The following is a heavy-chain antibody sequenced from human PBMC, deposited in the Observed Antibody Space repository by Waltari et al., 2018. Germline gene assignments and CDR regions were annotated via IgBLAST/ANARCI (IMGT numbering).Heavy chain of an antibody. CDR3: ARRAPPYYFDY. J-gene: IGHJ4*02. V-gene: IGHV3-30*03. Sequence: HWVRQAPGKGLDWVAVISYDASSLHYADSVKGRFTISRDNSKNILYLQMNGLRPDDTAVYYCARRAPPYYFDYWGRGTLVTVSS. D-gene: IGHD2-21*01. CDR2: ISYDASSL.